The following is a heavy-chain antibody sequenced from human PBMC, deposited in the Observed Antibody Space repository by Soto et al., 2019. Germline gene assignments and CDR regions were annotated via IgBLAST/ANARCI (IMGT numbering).Heavy chain of an antibody. Sequence: GGSLRLSCTASGFTFGDYAMSWFRQAPGKGLEWVGFIRSKAYGGTTEYAASVKGRFTISRDDSKSIAYLQMNSLKTEDTAVYYCTRDAYDFWSGYYTYYYYGMDVWGQGTTVTV. J-gene: IGHJ6*02. CDR3: TRDAYDFWSGYYTYYYYGMDV. CDR2: IRSKAYGGTT. V-gene: IGHV3-49*03. D-gene: IGHD3-3*01. CDR1: GFTFGDYA.